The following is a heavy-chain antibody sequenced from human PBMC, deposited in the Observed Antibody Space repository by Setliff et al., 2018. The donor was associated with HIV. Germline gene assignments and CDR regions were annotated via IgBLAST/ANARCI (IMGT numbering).Heavy chain of an antibody. CDR1: GGTSSNYA. CDR2: ISPIVGTS. CDR3: ARDAVPHCSDASCYGRGAFDV. V-gene: IGHV1-69*13. D-gene: IGHD2-2*01. Sequence: GASVKVSCKAFGGTSSNYAINWVRQAPGQGLEWMGGISPIVGTSNYAQKFQGRVTITADESTSTAYMELSSLRSTDTAVYYCARDAVPHCSDASCYGRGAFDVWGQGTLVTVSS. J-gene: IGHJ3*01.